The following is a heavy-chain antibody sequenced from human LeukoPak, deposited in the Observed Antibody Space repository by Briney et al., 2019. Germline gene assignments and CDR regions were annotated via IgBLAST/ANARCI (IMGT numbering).Heavy chain of an antibody. J-gene: IGHJ5*02. Sequence: PSETLSLTCTVSGDSISGSNYHWGWIRQPPGKGLEWLGTVHHTGRALYNPSLRGRTTVSVDTSKNQFSLKLTSVTAADTAVYYCAREPDAWGQGTLVTVPS. CDR2: VHHTGRA. CDR1: GDSISGSNYH. CDR3: AREPDA. V-gene: IGHV4-39*07.